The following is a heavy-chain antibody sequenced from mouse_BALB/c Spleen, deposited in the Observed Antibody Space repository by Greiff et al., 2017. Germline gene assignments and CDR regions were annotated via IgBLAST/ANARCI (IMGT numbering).Heavy chain of an antibody. CDR3: ARDYDYYTWFAY. V-gene: IGHV7-3*02. CDR1: GFTFTDYY. J-gene: IGHJ3*01. D-gene: IGHD2-4*01. Sequence: DVKLVESGGGLVQPGGSLRLSCATSGFTFTDYYMSWVRQPPGKALEWLGFIRNKANGYTTEYSASVKGRFTISRDISQSILYLQMNTLRAEDSATYYCARDYDYYTWFAYWGQGTLVTVSA. CDR2: IRNKANGYTT.